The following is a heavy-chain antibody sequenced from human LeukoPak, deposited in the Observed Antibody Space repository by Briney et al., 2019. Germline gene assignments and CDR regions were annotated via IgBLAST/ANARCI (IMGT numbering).Heavy chain of an antibody. V-gene: IGHV1-18*01. Sequence: ASVTVSCKPSGYTFTSNGISWVRQAPGQGLEWMGWISGYTGNTNYAQKFQGRVTMTTDTFTDTAYMELRSLTSDDTAVYYCARDRGYCSSTTCGYWGQGTLVTVSS. CDR2: ISGYTGNT. J-gene: IGHJ4*02. CDR1: GYTFTSNG. D-gene: IGHD2-2*01. CDR3: ARDRGYCSSTTCGY.